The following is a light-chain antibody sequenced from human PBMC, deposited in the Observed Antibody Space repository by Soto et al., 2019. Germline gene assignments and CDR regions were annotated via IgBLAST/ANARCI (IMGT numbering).Light chain of an antibody. Sequence: EIVLTQSPATLSSSPGEIATLSFGAIQTVNSRLAWYQHKPGQAPRLLIYPTSKRATGTPARFSGSGSGTDFTLTISRLEPEDFAVYYCQQYGSSGTFGQGTKVDIK. CDR3: QQYGSSGT. J-gene: IGKJ1*01. CDR1: QTVNSR. CDR2: PTS. V-gene: IGKV3-20*01.